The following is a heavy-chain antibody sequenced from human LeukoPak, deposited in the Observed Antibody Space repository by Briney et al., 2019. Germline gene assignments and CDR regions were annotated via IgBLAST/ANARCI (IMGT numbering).Heavy chain of an antibody. CDR1: GFAVNDNY. CDR2: IYSGGDT. Sequence: GASLRLSCAASGFAVNDNYMGWVRQAPGKGLEWVSLIYSGGDTFYADSVKGRFTISRDNSRNTLYLQMNSLRAEDTAVYYCARALNGFDIWGPGTLVTVSS. V-gene: IGHV3-53*01. J-gene: IGHJ3*02. CDR3: ARALNGFDI.